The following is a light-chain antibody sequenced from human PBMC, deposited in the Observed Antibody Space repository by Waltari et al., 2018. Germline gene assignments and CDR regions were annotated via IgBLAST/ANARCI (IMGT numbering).Light chain of an antibody. CDR2: GAS. J-gene: IGKJ4*01. CDR1: QSVSGSY. V-gene: IGKV3-20*01. Sequence: EIVLTQSPGPLSLSPGERAPLSCRASQSVSGSYLAWYQQKPGQAPRLLIYGASSRATGIPDRFSGSGSGTDFTLTISRLEAEDFAVYHCQQYGRSPLTFGGGTKVEIK. CDR3: QQYGRSPLT.